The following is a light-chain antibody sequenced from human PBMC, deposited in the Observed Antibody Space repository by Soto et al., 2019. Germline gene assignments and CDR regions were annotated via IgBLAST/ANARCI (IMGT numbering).Light chain of an antibody. V-gene: IGKV3-20*01. CDR2: GAS. CDR3: QQYGSSPRT. CDR1: DTISGT. Sequence: EIVMTQSPATLSVSPGGRATLSCRGIDTISGTLAWYQQKPGQAPRLLIHGASTRATGIPARFSGSGSGTDFTLTICRLEPEDFAVYYCQQYGSSPRTFGQGTKVDI. J-gene: IGKJ1*01.